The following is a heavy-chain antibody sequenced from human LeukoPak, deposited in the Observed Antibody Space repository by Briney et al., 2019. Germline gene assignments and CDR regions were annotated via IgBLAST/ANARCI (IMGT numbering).Heavy chain of an antibody. Sequence: GGSLRLSCAASGFTFTSYGISWVRQAPGQGLEWMGWISAYNGNTNYAQKLQGRVTMTTDTSTSTAYMELRSLRSDDTAVYYCARHSVDTAMASDYWGQETLVTVSS. D-gene: IGHD5-18*01. J-gene: IGHJ4*02. V-gene: IGHV1-18*01. CDR3: ARHSVDTAMASDY. CDR2: ISAYNGNT. CDR1: GFTFTSYG.